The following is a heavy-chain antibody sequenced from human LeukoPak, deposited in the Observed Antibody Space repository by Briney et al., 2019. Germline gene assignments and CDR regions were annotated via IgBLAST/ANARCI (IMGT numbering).Heavy chain of an antibody. Sequence: GGSLRLSCAASGFTFSSYSMNWVRQAPGKGLEWVSYISSSSSTIYYADSVKGRFTISRDNSKNTLYLQMNSLRAEDTAVYYCASMTLTGTYYCYYGMDVWGQGTTVTVSS. CDR3: ASMTLTGTYYCYYGMDV. D-gene: IGHD7-27*01. J-gene: IGHJ6*02. V-gene: IGHV3-48*01. CDR2: ISSSSSTI. CDR1: GFTFSSYS.